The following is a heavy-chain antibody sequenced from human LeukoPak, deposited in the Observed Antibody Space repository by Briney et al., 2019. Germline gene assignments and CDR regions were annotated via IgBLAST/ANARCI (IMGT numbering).Heavy chain of an antibody. CDR3: ARLGGGHSSSWYDAFDI. CDR1: GSTFSSHT. J-gene: IGHJ3*02. V-gene: IGHV3-48*04. D-gene: IGHD6-13*01. Sequence: GGSLRLSCAASGSTFSSHTMNWVRQAPGKGLEWISYISNTGSVIYYADSVKGRFTISRDNAKNSLYLQMNSLRAEDTAVYYCARLGGGHSSSWYDAFDIWGQGTMVTVSS. CDR2: ISNTGSVI.